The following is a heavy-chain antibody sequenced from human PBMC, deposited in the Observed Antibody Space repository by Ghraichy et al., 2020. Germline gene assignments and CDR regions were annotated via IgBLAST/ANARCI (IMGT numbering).Heavy chain of an antibody. CDR2: ISGSGGST. CDR3: AKDLEYGQWLVIGHFDY. V-gene: IGHV3-23*01. CDR1: GFTFSSYA. Sequence: GGSLRLSCAASGFTFSSYAMSWVRQAPGKGLEWVSAISGSGGSTYYADSVKGRFTISRDNSKNTLYLQMNSLRAEDTAVYYCAKDLEYGQWLVIGHFDYWGQGTLVTVSS. J-gene: IGHJ4*02. D-gene: IGHD6-19*01.